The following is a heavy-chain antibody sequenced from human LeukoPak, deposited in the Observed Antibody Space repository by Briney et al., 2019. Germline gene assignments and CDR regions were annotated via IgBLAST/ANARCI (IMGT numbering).Heavy chain of an antibody. J-gene: IGHJ5*02. V-gene: IGHV1-18*01. CDR3: ARIAGQQLVNWFDP. D-gene: IGHD6-13*01. CDR2: ISAYNGNT. Sequence: GASVKVSCKASGYTCTSYGSSWVRQAPGQGLEWMGRISAYNGNTNYAQKLQGRVTMTTDTSTTTAYMELRSLRSDDTAVYYCARIAGQQLVNWFDPWGQGTLVTVSS. CDR1: GYTCTSYG.